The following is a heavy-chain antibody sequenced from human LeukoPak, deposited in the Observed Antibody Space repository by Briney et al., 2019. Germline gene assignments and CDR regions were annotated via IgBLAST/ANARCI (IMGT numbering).Heavy chain of an antibody. CDR3: ARGGGLDV. J-gene: IGHJ6*02. Sequence: GGSLRLSCAVSGFTFSDHYMDWVRQAPGKGLEWVASINHNGNVNYYVDSVKGRFTISRDNAKNSLYLQMSNLRAEDTAVYFCARGGGLDVWGQGATVTVSS. CDR1: GFTFSDHY. D-gene: IGHD3-16*01. V-gene: IGHV3-7*03. CDR2: INHNGNVN.